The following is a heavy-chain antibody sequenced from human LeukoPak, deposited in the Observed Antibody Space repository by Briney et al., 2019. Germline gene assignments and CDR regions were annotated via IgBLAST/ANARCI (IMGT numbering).Heavy chain of an antibody. D-gene: IGHD3-10*01. Sequence: GGSLSLSCAASGFTFTNAWMSWVRQAPGKGLEWVGRIKSKTDGGTTDYAAPVKGRFTISRDDSKNTLYLQMNSLKTEDTAVYYCATEGSSYISGTYYIFFDNWGQGTLVTVSS. CDR2: IKSKTDGGTT. CDR3: ATEGSSYISGTYYIFFDN. V-gene: IGHV3-15*01. CDR1: GFTFTNAW. J-gene: IGHJ4*02.